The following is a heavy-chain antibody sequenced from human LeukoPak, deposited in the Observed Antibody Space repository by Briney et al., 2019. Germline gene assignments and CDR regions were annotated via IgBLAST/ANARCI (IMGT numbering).Heavy chain of an antibody. V-gene: IGHV3-33*01. CDR3: ARHRTSSWDY. CDR1: GFTLSNYG. Sequence: GGSQRLSCAASGFTLSNYGVHWVRQAPGKGLEWLAVTWNDGSKEYYGDSVQGRFIVSRDNPGNMVYLQMSSLRVEDSAVYYCARHRTSSWDYWGQGTLVTVSS. J-gene: IGHJ4*02. D-gene: IGHD6-6*01. CDR2: TWNDGSKE.